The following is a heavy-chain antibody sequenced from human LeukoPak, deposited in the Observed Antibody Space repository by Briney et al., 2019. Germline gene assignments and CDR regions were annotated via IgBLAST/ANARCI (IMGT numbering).Heavy chain of an antibody. J-gene: IGHJ5*02. V-gene: IGHV3-21*01. CDR2: ISSGSRYI. CDR1: GFTFSAYS. D-gene: IGHD2-15*01. CDR3: AKCSGGNCYHSDDH. Sequence: GGSLRLSCAASGFTFSAYSMNWVRQAPGKGLEWVSSISSGSRYIYYADSVKGRFTISRDNAKDSLYLQMNTLRAEDTAVYYCAKCSGGNCYHSDDHWGQGTLVTVSP.